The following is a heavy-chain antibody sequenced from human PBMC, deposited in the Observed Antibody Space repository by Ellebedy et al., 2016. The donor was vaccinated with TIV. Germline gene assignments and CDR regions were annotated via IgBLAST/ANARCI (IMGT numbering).Heavy chain of an antibody. CDR3: AKDNDLWSHTSYYTDV. D-gene: IGHD3-3*01. CDR2: VSGSGSIT. J-gene: IGHJ6*03. Sequence: GESLKISXAASAFTFSSYAMSWVRQAPGKGLEWVSVVSGSGSITKYADSVKGRFTISRDNSKNTLYLQMNSLRAEDTAVYYCAKDNDLWSHTSYYTDVWGEGTTVTVSS. V-gene: IGHV3-23*01. CDR1: AFTFSSYA.